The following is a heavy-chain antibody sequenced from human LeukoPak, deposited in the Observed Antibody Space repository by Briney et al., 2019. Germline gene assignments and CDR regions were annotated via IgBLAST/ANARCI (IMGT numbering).Heavy chain of an antibody. V-gene: IGHV3-21*01. CDR1: GFTFSSYS. CDR3: VGFLHVRLYDTGGYCY. J-gene: IGHJ4*02. Sequence: GGSLRLSCAASGFTFSSYSMNWVRQAPGKGLEWVSSISSSSSYIYYADSVKGRFTISRDNAKHSLYLQMNSLRAEDEAVYYGVGFLHVRLYDTGGYCYWGQGTLVTVSS. CDR2: ISSSSSYI. D-gene: IGHD3-22*01.